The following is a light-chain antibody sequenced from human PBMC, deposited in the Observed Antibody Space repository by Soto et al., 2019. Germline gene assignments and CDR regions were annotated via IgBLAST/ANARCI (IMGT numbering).Light chain of an antibody. CDR3: CSYTTSTTYV. Sequence: QSVLTQPASVSGSPGQSITISCTGTSSDVGAYNHVSWYQHHPGKAPKLMIYDVSSRPSGVSNRFSGPKSGNTASLTISGLQAEDETDYYCCSYTTSTTYVFGTGTKLTVL. V-gene: IGLV2-14*03. CDR2: DVS. CDR1: SSDVGAYNH. J-gene: IGLJ1*01.